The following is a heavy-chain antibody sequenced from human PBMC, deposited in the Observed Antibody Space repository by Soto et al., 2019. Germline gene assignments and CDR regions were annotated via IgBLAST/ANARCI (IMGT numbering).Heavy chain of an antibody. CDR3: AREYSSVWFAFDI. D-gene: IGHD6-19*01. CDR1: GYTFTSYY. Sequence: ASVKVSCKASGYTFTSYYMHWVRQAPGQGLAWMGIINPSGGSTSYAQKFQGRVTMTRDRSTSTVYMELSSRRFEDTAVYYCAREYSSVWFAFDIWGQGTMVTVS. J-gene: IGHJ3*02. CDR2: INPSGGST. V-gene: IGHV1-46*01.